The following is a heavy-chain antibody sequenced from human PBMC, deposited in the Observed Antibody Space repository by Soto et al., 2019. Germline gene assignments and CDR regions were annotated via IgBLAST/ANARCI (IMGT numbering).Heavy chain of an antibody. CDR2: IYYSGST. D-gene: IGHD1-20*01. V-gene: IGHV4-30-4*01. Sequence: PSETLSLTCTVSGGSISSGDYYWSWIRQPPGKGLEWIGYIYYSGSTYYNPSLKSRVTISEDTSKNQFSLNLNSVTAADTAVYYCARGSWSIRFQHWGQGSLVTVSS. CDR3: ARGSWSIRFQH. CDR1: GGSISSGDYY. J-gene: IGHJ1*01.